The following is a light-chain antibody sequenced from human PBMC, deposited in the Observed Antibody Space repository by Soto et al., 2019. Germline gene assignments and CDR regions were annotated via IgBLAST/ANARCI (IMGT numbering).Light chain of an antibody. J-gene: IGLJ1*01. CDR1: ITDIGSYNH. Sequence: QSVLTQPRPVSGSPGQSVTISCTGTITDIGSYNHVSWYQQHPGKAPKLMIYYVSERPSGVPDRFSGSKSGNTASLTISGLRAEDEVDYYCCSFAGTYPYVFGTGTKVTVL. V-gene: IGLV2-11*01. CDR2: YVS. CDR3: CSFAGTYPYV.